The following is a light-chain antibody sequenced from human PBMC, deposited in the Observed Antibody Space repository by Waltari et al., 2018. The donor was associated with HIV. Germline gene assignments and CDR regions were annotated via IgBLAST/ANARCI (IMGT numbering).Light chain of an antibody. CDR1: QPITSN. J-gene: IGKJ4*01. CDR3: QQYENWPPFT. Sequence: EIVMPQSPSTLAVSPGESATLPCRASQPITSNLAWYQHKPGQAPRLLIFGAATRATGIPARFSGSGSGTDFTLTISSLQSEDFAIYYCQQYENWPPFTFGGGTRVEIK. V-gene: IGKV3-15*01. CDR2: GAA.